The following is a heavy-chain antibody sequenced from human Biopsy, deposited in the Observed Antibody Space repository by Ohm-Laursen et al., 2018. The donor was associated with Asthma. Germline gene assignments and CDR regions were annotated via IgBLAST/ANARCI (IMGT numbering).Heavy chain of an antibody. CDR1: GYSLTDLS. Sequence: GASVKVSCKISGYSLTDLSMHWVRQAPGQGLEWMGGHDPEEGGTVNARGFQGRVTMTEDTSTDTAYMELSSLSSDDTAVYYCASDFPKDYVRYNFQFWGQGTLVTVSS. J-gene: IGHJ4*02. CDR2: HDPEEGGT. V-gene: IGHV1-24*01. D-gene: IGHD4-17*01. CDR3: ASDFPKDYVRYNFQF.